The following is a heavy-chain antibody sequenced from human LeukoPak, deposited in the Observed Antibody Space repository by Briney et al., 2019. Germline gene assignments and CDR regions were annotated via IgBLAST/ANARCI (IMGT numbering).Heavy chain of an antibody. CDR1: GYTFTSYD. CDR2: MNPNSGNT. D-gene: IGHD6-6*01. Sequence: ASVKVSCKASGYTFTSYDINWVRQATGQGLEWMGWMNPNSGNTGYAQKFQGRVTMIRNTSISTAYMELSSLRSEDTAVYYCARGGSRELQYSSSIFDYWGQGTLVTVSS. J-gene: IGHJ4*02. CDR3: ARGGSRELQYSSSIFDY. V-gene: IGHV1-8*01.